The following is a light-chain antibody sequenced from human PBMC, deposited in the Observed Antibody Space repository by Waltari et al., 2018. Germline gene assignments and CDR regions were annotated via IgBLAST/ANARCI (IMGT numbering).Light chain of an antibody. CDR2: EVS. Sequence: QSALTQPAAVSWSPGQSIPISCTGTSSQVGRYNSVIWYQTHPGKAPKLIIYEVSNRPSGVSNRFSGSKSGNTASLTISGLQAEDEADYYCSSYTSSSTRVFGGGTKLTVL. CDR3: SSYTSSSTRV. CDR1: SSQVGRYNS. J-gene: IGLJ3*02. V-gene: IGLV2-14*01.